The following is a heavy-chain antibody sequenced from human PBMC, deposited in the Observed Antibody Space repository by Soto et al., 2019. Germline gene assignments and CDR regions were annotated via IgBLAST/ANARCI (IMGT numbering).Heavy chain of an antibody. CDR3: AREGGSYDSGGYLIRGAFDI. D-gene: IGHD3-22*01. V-gene: IGHV4-31*03. CDR1: GDSISRIDYY. CDR2: IYFRGNT. Sequence: TLSLTCSVSGDSISRIDYYWTWIRQHPEKGLEWIGNIYFRGNTYYSPSLESRLTVSVDTSKNQFSLKLTSVTAADTAVYYFAREGGSYDSGGYLIRGAFDIWGRGTMVTVSS. J-gene: IGHJ3*02.